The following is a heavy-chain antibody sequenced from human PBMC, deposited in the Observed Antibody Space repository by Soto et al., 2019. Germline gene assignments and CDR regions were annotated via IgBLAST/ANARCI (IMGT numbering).Heavy chain of an antibody. D-gene: IGHD6-6*01. CDR2: IKQDGSEK. V-gene: IGHV3-7*01. CDR3: AREMTTARPFFYYGMDV. CDR1: RFSFSNYW. Sequence: GGSLRLSCAASRFSFSNYWMSWVRQATGKGLEWVANIKQDGSEKYYGDSVKGRFTISRDNAKNSLYLQMNSLRVEDTAVYYCAREMTTARPFFYYGMDVWGQGTTVTVSS. J-gene: IGHJ6*02.